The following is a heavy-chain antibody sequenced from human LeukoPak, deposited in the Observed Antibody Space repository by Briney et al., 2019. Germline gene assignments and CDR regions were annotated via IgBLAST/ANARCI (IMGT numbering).Heavy chain of an antibody. CDR2: FYYSVNT. V-gene: IGHV4-39*01. J-gene: IGHJ4*02. Sequence: SETLSLTCTVSGGSISSSSYYWGWIRQPPGKGLEWIGSFYYSVNTYYNPSLKSRVTISVDTSKNQFSLKLTSVTAADTAVYFCARRSVDSGSYTDYWGRGTLVTVSS. CDR1: GGSISSSSYY. D-gene: IGHD1-26*01. CDR3: ARRSVDSGSYTDY.